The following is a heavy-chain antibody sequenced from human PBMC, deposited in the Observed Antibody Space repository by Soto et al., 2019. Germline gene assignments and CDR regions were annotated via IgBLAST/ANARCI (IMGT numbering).Heavy chain of an antibody. CDR3: ARGIGLRYFDWLTPRYNWFDP. Sequence: PSETLSLTCAVYGGSFSGYYWSWIRQTTGKGLEWIGEINHSGSTNYNPSLKSRVTISVDTSKNQFSLKLSSVTAADTAVYYCARGIGLRYFDWLTPRYNWFDPWGQGTLVTVSS. CDR2: INHSGST. V-gene: IGHV4-34*01. J-gene: IGHJ5*02. D-gene: IGHD3-9*01. CDR1: GGSFSGYY.